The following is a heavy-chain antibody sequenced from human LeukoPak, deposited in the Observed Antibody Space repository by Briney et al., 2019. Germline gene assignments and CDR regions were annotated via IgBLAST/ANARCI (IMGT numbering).Heavy chain of an antibody. Sequence: SETLSLTCTVSGGSISSSSYYWGWIRQPPGKGLEWIGGIYYSGSTYYNPSLKSRVTISVDTSKNQFSLKLSSVTAADTAVYYCARHPFMEDSSGYLFDYWGQGTLVTVSS. V-gene: IGHV4-39*01. CDR3: ARHPFMEDSSGYLFDY. J-gene: IGHJ4*02. CDR1: GGSISSSSYY. CDR2: IYYSGST. D-gene: IGHD3-22*01.